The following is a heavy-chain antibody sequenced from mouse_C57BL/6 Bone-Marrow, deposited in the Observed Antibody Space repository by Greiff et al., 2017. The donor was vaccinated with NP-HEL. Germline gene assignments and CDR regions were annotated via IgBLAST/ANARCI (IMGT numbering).Heavy chain of an antibody. J-gene: IGHJ3*01. V-gene: IGHV2-2*01. CDR1: GFSLTSYG. CDR3: ARPLYYGSSYGVAY. Sequence: QVQLQQSGPGLVQPSQSLSITCTVSGFSLTSYGVHWVRQSPGKGLEWLGVIWSGGSTDYNAAFISRLSISKDNSKSQVFFKMNSLQADDTAIYYCARPLYYGSSYGVAYWGQGTLVTVSA. D-gene: IGHD1-1*01. CDR2: IWSGGST.